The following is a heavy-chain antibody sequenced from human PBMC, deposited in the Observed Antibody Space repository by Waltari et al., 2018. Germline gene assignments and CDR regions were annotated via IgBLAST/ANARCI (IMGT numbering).Heavy chain of an antibody. CDR1: GGSFSGYY. CDR3: ARFPPSYTPIDY. J-gene: IGHJ4*02. D-gene: IGHD2-15*01. V-gene: IGHV4-34*01. CDR2: INHSGST. Sequence: QVQLQQWGAGLLKPSETLSLTCAVYGGSFSGYYWSWIRQPPGKGLEWIGEINHSGSTNDNPSLKSRVTISVDTSKNQFSLKLSSVTAADTAVYYCARFPPSYTPIDYWGQGTLVTVSS.